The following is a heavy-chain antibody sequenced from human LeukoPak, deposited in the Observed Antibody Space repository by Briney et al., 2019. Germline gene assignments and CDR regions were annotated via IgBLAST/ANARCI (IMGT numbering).Heavy chain of an antibody. CDR3: AKGDTYYDLLTCFDF. J-gene: IGHJ4*02. D-gene: IGHD3-9*01. CDR2: IRSKANSYAT. CDR1: GFTFSGSA. Sequence: PGGSLRLSCAASGFTFSGSAMHWVRQASGKGLEWVGRIRSKANSYATAYAASVKGRFTISRDDSKNTAYLQMNSLKTEDTAVYYCAKGDTYYDLLTCFDFWGPGTLVTVPS. V-gene: IGHV3-73*01.